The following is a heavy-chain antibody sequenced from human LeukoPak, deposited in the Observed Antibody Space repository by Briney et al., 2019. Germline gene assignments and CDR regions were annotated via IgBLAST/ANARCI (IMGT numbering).Heavy chain of an antibody. J-gene: IGHJ5*02. CDR2: IDYSGST. D-gene: IGHD3-10*01. Sequence: SETLSLTCTVSGGSISSYYWSWIRQSPGNGLEWIGSIDYSGSTYINPSLKSRVTMSEDTSKNQFSLRLSSVTAADTAVYYCAREVNHYGLRRNSFDPWGQGTKVTVSS. CDR3: AREVNHYGLRRNSFDP. CDR1: GGSISSYY. V-gene: IGHV4-39*07.